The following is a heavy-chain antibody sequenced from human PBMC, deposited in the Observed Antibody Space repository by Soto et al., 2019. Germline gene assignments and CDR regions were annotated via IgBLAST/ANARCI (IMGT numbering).Heavy chain of an antibody. D-gene: IGHD6-13*01. V-gene: IGHV3-30*18. CDR3: AKDVSSSWYYYYYGMDV. CDR1: GFTFSSYG. J-gene: IGHJ6*02. CDR2: ISYDGSNK. Sequence: AGGSLRLSFAASGFTFSSYGMPWVSQAPGKGLEWVAVISYDGSNKYYADSVKGRFTISRDNSKNTLYLQMNSLRAEDTAVYYCAKDVSSSWYYYYYGMDVWGQWTTVTVSS.